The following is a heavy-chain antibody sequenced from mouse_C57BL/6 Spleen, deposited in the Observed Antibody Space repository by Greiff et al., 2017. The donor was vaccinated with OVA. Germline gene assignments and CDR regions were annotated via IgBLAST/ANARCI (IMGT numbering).Heavy chain of an antibody. Sequence: QVQLQQPGAELVKPGASVKMSCKASGYTFTSYWITWVKQRPGQGLEWIGNIDPSDSETHYNQKFKDKATLTVDKSSSTAYMQLSSLTSEDSAVYYCARWDHDGFDYWGQGTTLTVSS. CDR1: GYTFTSYW. CDR2: IDPSDSET. J-gene: IGHJ2*01. CDR3: ARWDHDGFDY. D-gene: IGHD4-1*01. V-gene: IGHV1-61*01.